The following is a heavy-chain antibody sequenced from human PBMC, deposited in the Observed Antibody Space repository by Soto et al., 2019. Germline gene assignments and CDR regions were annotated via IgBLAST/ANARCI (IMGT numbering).Heavy chain of an antibody. J-gene: IGHJ4*02. D-gene: IGHD6-13*01. Sequence: GGSLRLSCAASGFTFSSYSMNWVRQAPGKGLEWVSSISSSSSYIYYADSVKGRFTSSRDNAKNSLYLQMNSLSAEDTAVYYCARFPLLHYSSSCKWGQGTLVTVSS. CDR1: GFTFSSYS. CDR3: ARFPLLHYSSSCK. CDR2: ISSSSSYI. V-gene: IGHV3-21*01.